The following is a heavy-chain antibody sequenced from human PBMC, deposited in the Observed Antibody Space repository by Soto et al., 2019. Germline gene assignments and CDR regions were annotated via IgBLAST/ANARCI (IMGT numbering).Heavy chain of an antibody. CDR3: ARAGENYGSGTFSPPLRYYFNS. J-gene: IGHJ4*02. D-gene: IGHD3-10*01. CDR2: INPSGGRT. CDR1: GYTFTTHY. Sequence: QVQLVQSGAEVKKPGASVTVSCKASGYTFTTHYMHCVRQAPGQGLEWMGIINPSGGRTTYALKFQGSVSLTSDTSTNTVYMELSSLRSEDTAVYYCARAGENYGSGTFSPPLRYYFNSWGQGTLVTVSS. V-gene: IGHV1-46*01.